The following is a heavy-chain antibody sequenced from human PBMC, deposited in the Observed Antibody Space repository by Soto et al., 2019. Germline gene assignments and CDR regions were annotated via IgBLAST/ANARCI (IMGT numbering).Heavy chain of an antibody. D-gene: IGHD2-2*01. V-gene: IGHV3-72*01. Sequence: EGQLVESGGGLVQPGGSLRLSCTSSEFSLSGQYLDWVRQAPGQGLEWVGRTVNKDFSYTTEYAAAVKGRFTISRDDSENSLYLQITSLRTDETAVDYCVRERYAGFEYWGQGALVTASS. CDR2: TVNKDFSYTT. CDR3: VRERYAGFEY. J-gene: IGHJ4*02. CDR1: EFSLSGQY.